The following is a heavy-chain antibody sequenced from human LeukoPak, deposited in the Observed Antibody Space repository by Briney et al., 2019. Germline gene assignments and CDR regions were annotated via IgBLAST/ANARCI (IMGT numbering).Heavy chain of an antibody. CDR1: GGSISSYY. CDR3: ARGYSGSYHGHFDY. Sequence: SETLSLTCTVSGGSISSYYWSWIRQPPGKGLEWLGYIYYSGSTNYNPSLKSRVTISVDTSKNQFSLKLSSVTAADTAVYYCARGYSGSYHGHFDYWGQGTLVTVSS. V-gene: IGHV4-59*01. CDR2: IYYSGST. J-gene: IGHJ4*02. D-gene: IGHD1-26*01.